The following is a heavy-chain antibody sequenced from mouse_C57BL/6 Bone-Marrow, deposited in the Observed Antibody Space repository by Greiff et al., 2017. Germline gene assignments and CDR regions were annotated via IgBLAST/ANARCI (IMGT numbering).Heavy chain of an antibody. J-gene: IGHJ3*01. CDR2: IYPGSGST. Sequence: QVHVKQPGAELVKPGASVKMSCKASGYTFTSYWITWVKQRPGQGLEWIGDIYPGSGSTNYNEKFNSKATLTVDTSSSTAYMQLSSLTSEDSAVYYCARDGYYLWFAYWGQGTLVTVSA. CDR1: GYTFTSYW. V-gene: IGHV1-55*01. CDR3: ARDGYYLWFAY. D-gene: IGHD2-3*01.